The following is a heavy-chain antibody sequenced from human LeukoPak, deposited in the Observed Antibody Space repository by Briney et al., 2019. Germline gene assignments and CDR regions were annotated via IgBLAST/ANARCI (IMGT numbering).Heavy chain of an antibody. Sequence: GGSLRLSCAASGFTFSRYWMSWVRQAPGKGLEWVANIKEDGGEKFHVDSVKGRFIISRDNAKDSLYLQMSSLRAEDTAVYYCTRDLREQLVFYYYCYMDVWGKGTTVTVSS. CDR2: IKEDGGEK. CDR3: TRDLREQLVFYYYCYMDV. D-gene: IGHD6-6*01. J-gene: IGHJ6*03. V-gene: IGHV3-7*01. CDR1: GFTFSRYW.